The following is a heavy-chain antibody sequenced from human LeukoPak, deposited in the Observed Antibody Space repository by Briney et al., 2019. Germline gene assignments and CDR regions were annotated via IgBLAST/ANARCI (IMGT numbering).Heavy chain of an antibody. V-gene: IGHV1-2*02. CDR3: ARICRIYRVRGNLEYSSSRRGQANDY. J-gene: IGHJ4*02. D-gene: IGHD6-6*01. CDR1: GYTFTGYY. Sequence: ASVKVSCKASGYTFTGYYMHWVRQAPGQGLEWMGWINPNSGGTNYAQKFQGRVTMTRDTSISTAYMELSRLRSDDTAVYYCARICRIYRVRGNLEYSSSRRGQANDYWGQGTLVTVSS. CDR2: INPNSGGT.